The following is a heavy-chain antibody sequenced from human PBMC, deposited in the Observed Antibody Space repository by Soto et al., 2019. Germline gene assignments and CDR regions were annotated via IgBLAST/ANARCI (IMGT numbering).Heavy chain of an antibody. CDR3: ARGVPFWSGLGVYYYYGMDV. CDR1: GYTFTSYG. J-gene: IGHJ6*02. CDR2: ISAYNGNT. V-gene: IGHV1-18*04. Sequence: GASVKVSCKASGYTFTSYGISWVRQAPGQGLEWMGWISAYNGNTNYAQKLQGRVTMTTDTSTSTAYMELRSLRSDDTAVYYCARGVPFWSGLGVYYYYGMDVWGQGTTVTVS. D-gene: IGHD3-3*01.